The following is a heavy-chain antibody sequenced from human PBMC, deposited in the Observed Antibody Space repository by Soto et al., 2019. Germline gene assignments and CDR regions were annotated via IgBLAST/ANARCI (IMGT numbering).Heavy chain of an antibody. V-gene: IGHV1-18*01. CDR1: GYTFTSYG. D-gene: IGHD2-15*01. CDR3: ARVYCSGGSCYSVDY. J-gene: IGHJ4*02. Sequence: ASVKVSCKASGYTFTSYGITWVRQAPGQGLEWMGWISPYNGNTNYAQKLQGRVTMTTDTSTSTVYMELSSLRSEDTAVYYCARVYCSGGSCYSVDYWGQGTLVTVSS. CDR2: ISPYNGNT.